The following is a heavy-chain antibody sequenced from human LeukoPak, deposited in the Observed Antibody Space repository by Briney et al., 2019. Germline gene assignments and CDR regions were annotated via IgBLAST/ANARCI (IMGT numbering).Heavy chain of an antibody. D-gene: IGHD3-10*01. J-gene: IGHJ4*02. Sequence: PGGSLRLSCAASGFTFSSYAMSWVRQAPGKGLEWVSSISGSGSGTYYADSVKGRFTISRDNSKNTLYLQMNSLRAEDTAVYYCARADYYGSGNYYTSDYWGQGTLVTASS. CDR2: ISGSGSGT. CDR1: GFTFSSYA. CDR3: ARADYYGSGNYYTSDY. V-gene: IGHV3-23*01.